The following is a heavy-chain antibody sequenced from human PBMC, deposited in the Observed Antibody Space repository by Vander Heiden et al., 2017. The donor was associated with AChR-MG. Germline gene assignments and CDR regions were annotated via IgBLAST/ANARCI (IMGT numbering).Heavy chain of an antibody. Sequence: HLQLQESGPGLVQPSETLSLTCTVSGDSISSSSYSWGWIRQPPGKGLEWIGSMYYSGRTNYNPSLKSRVTIFVDTSKNHFSLKVTSVTAADTAVYYCAREKGSLGEFGLGYWGQGTLVTVSS. V-gene: IGHV4-39*02. CDR1: GDSISSSSYS. CDR2: MYYSGRT. J-gene: IGHJ4*02. CDR3: AREKGSLGEFGLGY. D-gene: IGHD3-16*01.